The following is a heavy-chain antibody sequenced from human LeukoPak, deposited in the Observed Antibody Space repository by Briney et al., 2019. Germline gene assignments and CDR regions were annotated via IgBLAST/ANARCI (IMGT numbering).Heavy chain of an antibody. CDR3: ARDRDVDDFDS. Sequence: SETLSLTCTVSGASITSSNYYWTWIRQPPGKGLEWIVSMSYSGHTYYNPSLKSRVTTSIDTSKNQLSLNLKSVTAADTAVYYCARDRDVDDFDSWGHGTLVTVSS. D-gene: IGHD2-15*01. CDR2: MSYSGHT. CDR1: GASITSSNYY. J-gene: IGHJ4*01. V-gene: IGHV4-39*07.